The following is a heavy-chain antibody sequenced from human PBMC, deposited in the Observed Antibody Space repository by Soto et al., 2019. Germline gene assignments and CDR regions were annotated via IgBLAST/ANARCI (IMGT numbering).Heavy chain of an antibody. CDR3: ARLGSIYYYYGMDV. V-gene: IGHV4-34*01. CDR2: INHSGST. CDR1: GGSFSGYY. J-gene: IGHJ6*02. Sequence: PSETLSLTCAVYGGSFSGYYWSWIRQPPGKGLEWIGEINHSGSTNYNPSLKSRVTISVDTSKNQFSLKLCSVTAADKAVYYCARLGSIYYYYGMDVRGQGTTVTAAS. D-gene: IGHD3-16*01.